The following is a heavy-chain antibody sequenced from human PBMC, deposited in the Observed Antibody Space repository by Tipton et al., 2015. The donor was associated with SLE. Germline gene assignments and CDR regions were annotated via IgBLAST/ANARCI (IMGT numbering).Heavy chain of an antibody. CDR1: GGSITTYY. J-gene: IGHJ2*01. CDR3: ARVWSGYSSSYFDL. D-gene: IGHD3-3*01. V-gene: IGHV4-59*01. CDR2: FYYSGRT. Sequence: TLSLTCAVSGGSITTYYWSWIRQSPGKGLEWIGSFYYSGRTKYNPTLKSRVTMSVDTSKNHFSVKLSSVTAADTAIYYCARVWSGYSSSYFDLWGRGTLVTVSS.